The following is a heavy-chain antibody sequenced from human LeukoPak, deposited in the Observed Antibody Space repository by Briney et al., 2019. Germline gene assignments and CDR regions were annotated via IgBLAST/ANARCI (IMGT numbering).Heavy chain of an antibody. V-gene: IGHV3-7*01. Sequence: GGSLRLSCAASGFRLSNYWMNWVRPAPGKGLEWVDNIKKDGSEKNYVDSVKGRFSISRDNAKNSLILQMNSLRDEDTAVYYCARGVWAPFDSWGQGTLVSVSS. D-gene: IGHD7-27*01. CDR1: GFRLSNYW. J-gene: IGHJ4*02. CDR2: IKKDGSEK. CDR3: ARGVWAPFDS.